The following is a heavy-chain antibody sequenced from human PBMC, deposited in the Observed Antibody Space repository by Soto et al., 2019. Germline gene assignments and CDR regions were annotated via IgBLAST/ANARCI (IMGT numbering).Heavy chain of an antibody. CDR2: IWYDGSNK. J-gene: IGHJ6*02. CDR1: GFTFSSYG. V-gene: IGHV3-33*01. D-gene: IGHD2-15*01. CDR3: ARDWIVVVVAATAYGMDV. Sequence: GGSLRLSCAASGFTFSSYGMHWVRQAPGKGLEWVAVIWYDGSNKYYADSVKGRFTISRDNSKNTLYLQMNSLRAEDTAVYYCARDWIVVVVAATAYGMDVWGQGTTVTVSS.